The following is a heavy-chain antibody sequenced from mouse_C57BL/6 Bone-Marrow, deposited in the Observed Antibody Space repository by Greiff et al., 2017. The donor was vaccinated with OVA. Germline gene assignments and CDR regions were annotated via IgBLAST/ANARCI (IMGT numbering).Heavy chain of an antibody. CDR2: IYPGDGDT. CDR3: ARPIYYYGSSSWFAY. Sequence: VKLQQSGPELVKPGASVKISCKASGYAFSSSWMNWVKQRPGKGLEWIGRIYPGDGDTNYNGKFKGKATLTADKSSSTAYMQLSSLTSEDSAVYFCARPIYYYGSSSWFAYWGQGTLVTVSA. J-gene: IGHJ3*01. V-gene: IGHV1-82*01. D-gene: IGHD1-1*01. CDR1: GYAFSSSW.